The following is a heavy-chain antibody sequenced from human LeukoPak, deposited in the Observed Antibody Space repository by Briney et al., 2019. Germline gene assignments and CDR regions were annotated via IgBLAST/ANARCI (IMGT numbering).Heavy chain of an antibody. CDR3: ARVYSSSWYGDY. Sequence: SETLSLTCGVYGGSFSGYYWSWIRQPPGKGLEWIGEINHSGSTNYNPSLKSRVTISVDTSKNQFSLKLSSVTAADTAVYYCARVYSSSWYGDYWGQGTLVTVSS. CDR2: INHSGST. D-gene: IGHD6-13*01. V-gene: IGHV4-34*01. J-gene: IGHJ4*02. CDR1: GGSFSGYY.